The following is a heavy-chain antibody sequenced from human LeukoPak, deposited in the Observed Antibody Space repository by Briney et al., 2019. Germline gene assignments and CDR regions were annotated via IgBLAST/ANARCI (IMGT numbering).Heavy chain of an antibody. J-gene: IGHJ4*02. CDR2: INHSGST. V-gene: IGHV4-34*01. CDR1: GGSFSGYY. CDR3: ARGWYLKY. Sequence: SETLSLTCAVYGGSFSGYYWSWIRQPPGKGLEWIGEINHSGSTNYNPSLKSRVTISVDTSKNQFSLKLSSVTAADTAVYYCARGWYLKYWGQGTLVTVSS. D-gene: IGHD2-15*01.